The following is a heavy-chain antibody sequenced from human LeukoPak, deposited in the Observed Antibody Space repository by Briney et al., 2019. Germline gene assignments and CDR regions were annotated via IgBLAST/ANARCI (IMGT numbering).Heavy chain of an antibody. J-gene: IGHJ5*02. CDR2: IYHSGST. Sequence: SETLSLTCAVSGYSISSGYYWGWIRQPPGKGLEWIGSIYHSGSTYYNPSLKTRVTISVDTSKNQFSLELSSVTAADTAVYYCARDPTPYSLWFGELLISWFDPWGQGTLVTVSS. CDR1: GYSISSGYY. D-gene: IGHD3-10*01. CDR3: ARDPTPYSLWFGELLISWFDP. V-gene: IGHV4-38-2*01.